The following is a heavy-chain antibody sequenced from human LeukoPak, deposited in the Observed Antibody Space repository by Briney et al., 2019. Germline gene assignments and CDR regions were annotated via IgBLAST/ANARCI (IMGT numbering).Heavy chain of an antibody. J-gene: IGHJ3*01. V-gene: IGHV3-74*01. CDR3: TRGGSPPEALGDSFDF. CDR2: INSDGSDT. D-gene: IGHD1-26*01. CDR1: GFTFSSYW. Sequence: PGGSLRLSCAASGFTFSSYWMHWVRQAPGKGLVRVSRINSDGSDTIYADSEKGRFTISSDNAKNTLYLQMNSLRAEDTAVYYCTRGGSPPEALGDSFDFWGPGTMVTVSS.